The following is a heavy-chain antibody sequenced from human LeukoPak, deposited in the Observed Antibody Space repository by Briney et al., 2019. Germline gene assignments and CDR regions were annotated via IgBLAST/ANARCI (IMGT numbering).Heavy chain of an antibody. D-gene: IGHD1-26*01. CDR3: ARSNIVGATWIDY. CDR1: GFTFSSYG. Sequence: GGSLRLSCAAPGFTFSSYGMHWVRQAPGKGLEWVAFIQYDGSNKYYADSVKGRFTISRDDSKDTLYLQMNSLRAEDTAVYYCARSNIVGATWIDYWGQGTLVTVSS. J-gene: IGHJ4*02. V-gene: IGHV3-30*02. CDR2: IQYDGSNK.